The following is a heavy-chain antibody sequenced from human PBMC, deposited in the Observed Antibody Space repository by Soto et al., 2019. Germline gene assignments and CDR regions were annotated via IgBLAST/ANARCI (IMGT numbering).Heavy chain of an antibody. V-gene: IGHV3-23*01. CDR2: ISGSGGST. J-gene: IGHJ3*02. CDR1: GFTFSSYA. D-gene: IGHD3-3*01. CDR3: AKQYENPPDRRPVTIFGVVPSKGENDAFDI. Sequence: GGSLRLSCAASGFTFSSYAMSWVRQAPGKGLEWVSAISGSGGSTYYADSVKGRFTISRDNSKNTLYLQMNSLKAEDTAVYYCAKQYENPPDRRPVTIFGVVPSKGENDAFDIWGQGTMVTVSS.